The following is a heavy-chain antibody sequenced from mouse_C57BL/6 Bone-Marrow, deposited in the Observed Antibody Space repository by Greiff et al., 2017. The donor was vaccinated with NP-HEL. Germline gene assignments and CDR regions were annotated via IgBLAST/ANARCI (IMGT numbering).Heavy chain of an antibody. Sequence: EVQLVESGEGLVKPGGSLKLSCAASGFTFSSYAMSWVRQTPEKRLEWVAYISSGGDYIYYADTVKGRFTISRDNARNTLYLQMSSLKSEDTAMYYCTRGPNYGSPAWFAYWGQGTLVTVSA. CDR2: ISSGGDYI. J-gene: IGHJ3*01. CDR3: TRGPNYGSPAWFAY. D-gene: IGHD1-1*01. V-gene: IGHV5-9-1*02. CDR1: GFTFSSYA.